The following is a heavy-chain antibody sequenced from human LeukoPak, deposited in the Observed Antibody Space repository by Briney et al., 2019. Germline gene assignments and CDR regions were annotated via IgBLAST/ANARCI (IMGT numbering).Heavy chain of an antibody. J-gene: IGHJ4*02. CDR2: IIPIFGTA. CDR3: ATDPRYGSGSHLRDY. Sequence: SVKVSCKASGGTFSSYAISWVRQAPGQGLEWMGGIIPIFGTANYAQKFQGRVTITTDESTSTAYMELSSLRSEDTAVYYCATDPRYGSGSHLRDYWGQGTLVTVSS. V-gene: IGHV1-69*05. CDR1: GGTFSSYA. D-gene: IGHD3-10*01.